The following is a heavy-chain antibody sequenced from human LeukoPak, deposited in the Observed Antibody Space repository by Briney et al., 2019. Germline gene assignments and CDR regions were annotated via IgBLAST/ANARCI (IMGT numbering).Heavy chain of an antibody. CDR2: ISYDGSNK. D-gene: IGHD5-12*01. J-gene: IGHJ4*02. CDR1: GFTFSSYG. Sequence: GRSLRLSCAASGFTFSSYGMHWVRQAPGKGLDWVAVISYDGSNKYYADSVKGRFTISRDNSKNTLFLQMNSLRAEDTAVYYCAKGSNRGVATIDYWGQGTLVTVSS. CDR3: AKGSNRGVATIDY. V-gene: IGHV3-30*18.